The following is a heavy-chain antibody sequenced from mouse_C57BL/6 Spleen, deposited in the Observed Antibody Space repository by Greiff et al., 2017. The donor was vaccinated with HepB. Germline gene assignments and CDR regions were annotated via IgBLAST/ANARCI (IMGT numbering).Heavy chain of an antibody. Sequence: QVQLQQSGAELVKPGASVKLSCKASGYTFTEYTIHWVKQRSGQGLEWIGWFYPGSGSIKYNEKFKGKATLTVDQSSSTAYMQLNSLTSEDSAVYYCARVERAWFAYWGQGTLVTVSA. J-gene: IGHJ3*01. CDR1: GYTFTEYT. CDR2: FYPGSGSI. V-gene: IGHV1-62-2*01. CDR3: ARVERAWFAY.